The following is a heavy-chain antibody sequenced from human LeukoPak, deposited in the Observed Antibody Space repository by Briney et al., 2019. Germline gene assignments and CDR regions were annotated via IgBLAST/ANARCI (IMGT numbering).Heavy chain of an antibody. Sequence: PSETLSLTCAVYGGSFSGYYWSWLRQPPGKGLEWIGEINHSGSTNYNPSLKSRVTISVDTSKNQFSLRLSSVTAADTAVYYCARDRVGQQLVGRKYYYYYMDVWGKGTTVTISS. CDR3: ARDRVGQQLVGRKYYYYYMDV. V-gene: IGHV4-34*01. CDR1: GGSFSGYY. CDR2: INHSGST. D-gene: IGHD6-13*01. J-gene: IGHJ6*03.